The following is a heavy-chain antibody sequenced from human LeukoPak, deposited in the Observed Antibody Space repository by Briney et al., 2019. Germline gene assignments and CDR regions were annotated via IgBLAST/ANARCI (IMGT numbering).Heavy chain of an antibody. CDR1: GFTFSSYS. V-gene: IGHV3-48*01. CDR2: ISSSSSTI. J-gene: IGHJ4*02. D-gene: IGHD2-2*01. Sequence: PGGSLRLSCAASGFTFSSYSMNWVRQAPGKGLEWVSYISSSSSTIYYADSVKGGFTISRDNAKNSLYLQMNSLRAEDTAVYYCARKDCSSTSCYLSSFDYWGQGTLVTVSS. CDR3: ARKDCSSTSCYLSSFDY.